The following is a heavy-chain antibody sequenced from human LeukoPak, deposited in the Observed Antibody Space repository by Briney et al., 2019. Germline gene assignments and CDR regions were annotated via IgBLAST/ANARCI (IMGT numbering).Heavy chain of an antibody. CDR2: ISSSSSYI. CDR3: ARESLSSSWTHSDY. D-gene: IGHD6-13*01. J-gene: IGHJ4*02. V-gene: IGHV3-21*01. CDR1: GFTFSSYS. Sequence: GGSLRLSCAASGFTFSSYSMNWVRQAPGKGLEWVSSISSSSSYIYYADSVKGRFTISRDNSKNTLDLQMNSLRGEDTAVYYCARESLSSSWTHSDYWGQGTLVTVSS.